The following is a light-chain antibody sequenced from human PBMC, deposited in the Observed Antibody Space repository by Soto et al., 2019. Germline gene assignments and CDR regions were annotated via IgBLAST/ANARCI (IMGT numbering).Light chain of an antibody. J-gene: IGKJ2*01. V-gene: IGKV1-39*01. Sequence: DIQMTQSPSSLSASVGDRVTITCRASQSISTNLNWYQHKPGKAPNLLIYAASTLQTGVPSRFSGSGSGTDFTFTISGLHPEDFATYYCQQSYNTPYTFGPGTKVEIK. CDR2: AAS. CDR3: QQSYNTPYT. CDR1: QSISTN.